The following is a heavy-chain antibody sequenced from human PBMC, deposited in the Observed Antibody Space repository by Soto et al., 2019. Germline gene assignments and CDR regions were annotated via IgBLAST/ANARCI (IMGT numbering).Heavy chain of an antibody. CDR2: IYYSGST. Sequence: SETLSLTCTVSGGSISSGGYYWSWIRQHPGRGLEWIGYIYYSGSTYYNPSLKSRVTISVDTSKNQFSLKLSSVTAADTAVYYCARDRPGHPGEFPRWGQGTLVTVSS. J-gene: IGHJ4*02. D-gene: IGHD3-10*01. CDR1: GGSISSGGYY. V-gene: IGHV4-31*03. CDR3: ARDRPGHPGEFPR.